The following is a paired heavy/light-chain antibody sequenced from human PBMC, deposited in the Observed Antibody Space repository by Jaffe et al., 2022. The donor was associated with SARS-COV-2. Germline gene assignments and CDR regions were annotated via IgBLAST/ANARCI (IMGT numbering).Heavy chain of an antibody. CDR3: ATVPPAALNQFDS. J-gene: IGHJ4*02. Sequence: QVQLVQSGAEVRKPGASVKVSCKASEYTFTTYDINWVRQATGQGLEWMGWMNPNSGHTGFAQKFQGRVSMTRNTSINTAYMELASLTSEDTAVYYCATVPPAALNQFDSWGQGTQVTVSS. CDR2: MNPNSGHT. CDR1: EYTFTTYD. D-gene: IGHD2-2*01. V-gene: IGHV1-8*01.
Light chain of an antibody. Sequence: QSALTQPASVSGPPGQSITISCTGTSSDVGFYNLVSWYQQHPGKAPKLMIYEVSRRPSGVSNRFSGSKSGNTASLTISGLQAEDEADYYCCSYAGSFNLVIFGGGTKVTVL. J-gene: IGLJ2*01. CDR1: SSDVGFYNL. V-gene: IGLV2-23*02. CDR3: CSYAGSFNLVI. CDR2: EVS.